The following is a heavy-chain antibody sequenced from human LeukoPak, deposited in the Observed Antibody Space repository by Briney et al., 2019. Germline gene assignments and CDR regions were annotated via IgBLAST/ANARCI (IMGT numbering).Heavy chain of an antibody. CDR1: GYSFTSYW. CDR2: IYPGDSDT. CDR3: ARLVNGYNPFEY. V-gene: IGHV5-51*01. D-gene: IGHD5-24*01. J-gene: IGHJ4*02. Sequence: GASLQISSKGSGYSFTSYWIGWVRQMPGKGLEWMGIIYPGDSDTRYSPSFQGQVTISADRSISTAYLQWSSLKASDTAMYYCARLVNGYNPFEYWGQGTLVTVSS.